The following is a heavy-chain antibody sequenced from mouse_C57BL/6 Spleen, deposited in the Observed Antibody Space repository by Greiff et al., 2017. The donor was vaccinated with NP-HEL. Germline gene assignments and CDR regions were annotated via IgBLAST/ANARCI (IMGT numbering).Heavy chain of an antibody. CDR1: GYAFSSSW. CDR2: IYPGDGDT. CDR3: ARFVIGGYFDV. V-gene: IGHV1-82*01. D-gene: IGHD1-1*01. Sequence: QVQLQQSGPELVKPGASVKISCKASGYAFSSSWMNWVKQRPGKGLEWIGRIYPGDGDTNYNGKFKGKATLTADKSSSTAYMQLSSLTSEDSAVYFCARFVIGGYFDVWGTGTTVTVSS. J-gene: IGHJ1*03.